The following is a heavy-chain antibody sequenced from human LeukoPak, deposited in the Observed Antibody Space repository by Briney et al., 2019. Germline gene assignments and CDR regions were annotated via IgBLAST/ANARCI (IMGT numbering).Heavy chain of an antibody. J-gene: IGHJ4*02. CDR1: GFTFSSYW. CDR3: ARNELWFGELWWVDY. D-gene: IGHD3-10*01. V-gene: IGHV3-30*03. CDR2: ISYDGSNK. Sequence: GGSLRLSCAASGFTFSSYWMSWVRQAPGKGLEWVAVISYDGSNKYYADSVKGRFTISRDNSKNTLYLQMNSLRAEDTAVYYCARNELWFGELWWVDYWGQGTLVTVSS.